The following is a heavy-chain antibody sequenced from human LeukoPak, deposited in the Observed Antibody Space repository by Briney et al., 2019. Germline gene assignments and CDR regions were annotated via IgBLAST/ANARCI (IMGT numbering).Heavy chain of an antibody. Sequence: SETLSLTFAVYGGSFSCYYWSWIRQPPGKGREWIGEINHSGSTNYNPSLKSRVTISVDTSKNQFSLKLSSVTAADTAVYYCARDHVGYYYGMDVWGQGTTVTVSS. CDR1: GGSFSCYY. J-gene: IGHJ6*02. D-gene: IGHD1-26*01. V-gene: IGHV4-34*01. CDR2: INHSGST. CDR3: ARDHVGYYYGMDV.